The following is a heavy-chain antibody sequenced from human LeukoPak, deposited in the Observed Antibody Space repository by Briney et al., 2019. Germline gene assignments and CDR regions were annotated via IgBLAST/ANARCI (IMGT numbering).Heavy chain of an antibody. CDR3: ARDVGTALVTGDY. J-gene: IGHJ4*02. CDR1: GGSFSGYY. Sequence: SETLSLTCAVYGGSFSGYYWSWIRQPPGKGLEWIGEINHSGSTNYNPSLKSRVTISVDTSKNQFSLKLISVTAADTAVYYCARDVGTALVTGDYWGQGTLVTVSS. V-gene: IGHV4-34*01. D-gene: IGHD5-18*01. CDR2: INHSGST.